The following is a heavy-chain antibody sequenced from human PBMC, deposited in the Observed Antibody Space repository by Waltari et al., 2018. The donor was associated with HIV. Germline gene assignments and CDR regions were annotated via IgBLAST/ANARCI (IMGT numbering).Heavy chain of an antibody. V-gene: IGHV3-48*01. CDR1: GFTFSMYS. J-gene: IGHJ6*02. CDR2: IRKDNSFT. CDR3: GSLRAADYAMDV. D-gene: IGHD6-13*01. Sequence: VHLVESGGGQVQPGGSLRLSCAASGFTFSMYSMNWVRQAAGKGVGWFSYIRKDNSFTYYADAVKGVYTISRDNAKKLLCLQMNSLGAEDTAVYFCGSLRAADYAMDVWGQGTTVTVSS.